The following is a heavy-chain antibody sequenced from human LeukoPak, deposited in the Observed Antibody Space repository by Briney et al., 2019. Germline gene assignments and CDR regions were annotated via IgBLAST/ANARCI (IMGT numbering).Heavy chain of an antibody. CDR2: ISSSSSYI. Sequence: GGSLRLSCAASGFTFSSYSMNWVRQAPGKGLEWVSSISSSSSYIYYADSVKGRFTISRDNAKNSLYLQMNSLRAEDTAVYYCARDRRGTSSWWGTLDYWGQGTLVTVSS. CDR1: GFTFSSYS. CDR3: ARDRRGTSSWWGTLDY. J-gene: IGHJ4*02. V-gene: IGHV3-21*01. D-gene: IGHD6-13*01.